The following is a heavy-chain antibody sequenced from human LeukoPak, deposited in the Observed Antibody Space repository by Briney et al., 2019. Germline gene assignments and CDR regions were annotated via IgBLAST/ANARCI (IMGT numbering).Heavy chain of an antibody. CDR3: ARFSRSAESY. CDR2: IRPDGSEK. Sequence: GGSLRLSCAASGFTFSSYEMNWVRQAPGKGLEWVANIRPDGSEKQYVDSMKGRFTISRDNAQNSVYLHMNSLTAEDTAVYYCARFSRSAESYWGQGTLVTVSS. J-gene: IGHJ4*02. V-gene: IGHV3-7*01. CDR1: GFTFSSYE. D-gene: IGHD2-15*01.